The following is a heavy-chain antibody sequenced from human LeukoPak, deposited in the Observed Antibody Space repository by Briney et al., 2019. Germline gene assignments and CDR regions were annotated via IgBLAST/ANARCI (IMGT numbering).Heavy chain of an antibody. CDR3: ARDCWAFSVLRYFDWSDGTYGMDV. D-gene: IGHD3-9*01. V-gene: IGHV3-21*01. CDR2: ISSSSSYI. Sequence: SGGSLRLSCAASGFTFSSYSMNWVRQAPGKGLEWVSSISSSSSYIYYADSVKGRFTISRDNAKNSLYLQMNSLRAEDTAVYYCARDCWAFSVLRYFDWSDGTYGMDVWGQGTTVTVSS. J-gene: IGHJ6*02. CDR1: GFTFSSYS.